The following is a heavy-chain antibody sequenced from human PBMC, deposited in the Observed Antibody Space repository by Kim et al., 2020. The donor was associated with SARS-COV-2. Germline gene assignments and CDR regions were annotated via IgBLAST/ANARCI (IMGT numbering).Heavy chain of an antibody. CDR3: ARGYDDAFDI. Sequence: NPTYAQGFTGRFVFSLDTSVSTAYLQISSLKAEDTAVYYCARGYDDAFDIWGQGTMVTVSS. V-gene: IGHV7-4-1*02. CDR2: NP. J-gene: IGHJ3*02. D-gene: IGHD2-2*01.